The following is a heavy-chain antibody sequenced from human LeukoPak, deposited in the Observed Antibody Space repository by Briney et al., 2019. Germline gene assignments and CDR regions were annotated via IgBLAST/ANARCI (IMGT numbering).Heavy chain of an antibody. V-gene: IGHV3-30*02. CDR1: GVTFSNYG. D-gene: IGHD3-10*02. CDR3: AELGITMIGGV. Sequence: GGSLRLSCAASGVTFSNYGRHRGRRAPGKGLEWRAFIWYDGSNKYYADSVEGRFTISRDNSKNSLYLQMNSLRAEDTAVYYCAELGITMIGGVWGKGTTVTISS. CDR2: IWYDGSNK. J-gene: IGHJ6*04.